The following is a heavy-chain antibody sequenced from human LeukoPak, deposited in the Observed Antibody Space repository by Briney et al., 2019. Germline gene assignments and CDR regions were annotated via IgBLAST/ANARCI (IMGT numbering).Heavy chain of an antibody. CDR3: ARGSDY. CDR2: ISHSGST. V-gene: IGHV4-34*01. J-gene: IGHJ4*02. Sequence: SETLSLTRAVYGGSFSGYYRSWIRQSPGKGLEWIGEISHSGSTHYNPSLKNRVTISVDTSKNQFSLKLSSVTAADTAVYYCARGSDYWGQGTLVTVSS. CDR1: GGSFSGYY.